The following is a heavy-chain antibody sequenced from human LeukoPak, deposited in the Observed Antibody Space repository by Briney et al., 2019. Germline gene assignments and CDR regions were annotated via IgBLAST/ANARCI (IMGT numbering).Heavy chain of an antibody. Sequence: GGSLRLSCAASGFTFSSYAMHWVRQAPGKGLEYVSAISSNGGSTYYANSVKGRFTISRDNSKNTLYLQMGSLRAEDMAVYYCARGGGYSSSGYYYGMDVWGQGTTVTVSS. D-gene: IGHD6-6*01. CDR3: ARGGGYSSSGYYYGMDV. V-gene: IGHV3-64*01. CDR1: GFTFSSYA. CDR2: ISSNGGST. J-gene: IGHJ6*02.